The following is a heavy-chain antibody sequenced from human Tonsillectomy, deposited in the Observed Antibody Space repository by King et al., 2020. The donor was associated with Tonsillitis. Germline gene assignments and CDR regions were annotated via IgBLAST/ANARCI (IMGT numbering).Heavy chain of an antibody. CDR1: GGSFSGYY. D-gene: IGHD3-10*01. J-gene: IGHJ3*02. Sequence: VQLQQWGAGLLKPSETLSLTCAVYGGSFSGYYWSWIRQPPGKGLEWIGEINHSGSTNYNPSLKSRVTISVDTSKNQFSLKLSSVTAADTSVYYCAIFGAFDIWGQGTMVTVSS. CDR2: INHSGST. CDR3: AIFGAFDI. V-gene: IGHV4-34*01.